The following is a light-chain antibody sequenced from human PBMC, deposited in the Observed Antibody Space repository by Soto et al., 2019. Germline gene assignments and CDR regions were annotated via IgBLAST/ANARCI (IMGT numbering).Light chain of an antibody. J-gene: IGKJ1*01. CDR1: QGISSY. CDR2: AAS. V-gene: IGKV1-8*01. CDR3: KQYYSYPPT. Sequence: AIRMTQSPSSFSASTGDRVTITCRASQGISSYLAWYQQKPGKAPKLLIYAASTLQSGVPSRFSGSGSGTVFTLPISGLQYENFKIYYSKQYYSYPPTSGQGTKVEIK.